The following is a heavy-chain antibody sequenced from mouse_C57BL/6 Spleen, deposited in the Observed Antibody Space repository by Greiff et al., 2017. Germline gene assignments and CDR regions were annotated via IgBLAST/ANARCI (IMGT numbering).Heavy chain of an antibody. Sequence: VQLKESGGDLVKPGGSLKLSCAASGFTFSSYGMSWVRQTPDKRLEWVATISSGGSYTYYPDSVKGRFTISRDNAKNTLYLQMSSLKSEDTAMYYCARHDYTKSPFAYWGQGTLVTVSA. CDR3: ARHDYTKSPFAY. V-gene: IGHV5-6*01. CDR1: GFTFSSYG. D-gene: IGHD2-12*01. CDR2: ISSGGSYT. J-gene: IGHJ3*01.